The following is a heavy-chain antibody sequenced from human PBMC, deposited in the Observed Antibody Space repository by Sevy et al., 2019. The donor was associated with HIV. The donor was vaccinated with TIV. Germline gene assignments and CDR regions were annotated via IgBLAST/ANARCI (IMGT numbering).Heavy chain of an antibody. V-gene: IGHV3-30*04. CDR3: ARDRGEILSSAFDY. J-gene: IGHJ4*02. CDR1: GFTFSDYR. Sequence: GGSLRLSCAASGFTFSDYRMHWVRQAPGKGLEWVAVISYDGRNNKYNADSVKGRLTISRENSKNTVYLQMNSLRAEDTAIYYCARDRGEILSSAFDYWGQGTLVTVSS. D-gene: IGHD3-16*01. CDR2: ISYDGRNNK.